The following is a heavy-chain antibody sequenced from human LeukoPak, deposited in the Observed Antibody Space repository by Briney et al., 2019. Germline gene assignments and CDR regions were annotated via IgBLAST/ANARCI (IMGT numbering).Heavy chain of an antibody. Sequence: PETLSLTCAVYGGSFSGYYWSWIRQPPGKGLEWIGEINHSGSTNYNPSLKSRVTISVDTSKNQFSLKLSSVTAADTAVYYCARIVLRFLEWLPPYYYYYMDVWGKGTTVTVSS. J-gene: IGHJ6*03. CDR3: ARIVLRFLEWLPPYYYYYMDV. V-gene: IGHV4-34*01. D-gene: IGHD3-3*01. CDR2: INHSGST. CDR1: GGSFSGYY.